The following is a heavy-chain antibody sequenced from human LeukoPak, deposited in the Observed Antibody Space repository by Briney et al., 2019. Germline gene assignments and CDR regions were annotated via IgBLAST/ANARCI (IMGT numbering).Heavy chain of an antibody. Sequence: SETLSLTCAVYGGSFSGYYWSWIRQPPGKGLEWIGEINHSGSTNYNPSLKSRVTISVDTSKNQFSLKLSSVTAADTAVYYCARGGRHCSSTSCYRTRAEGRRFDYWGQGTPVTVSS. V-gene: IGHV4-34*01. D-gene: IGHD2-2*02. J-gene: IGHJ4*02. CDR3: ARGGRHCSSTSCYRTRAEGRRFDY. CDR2: INHSGST. CDR1: GGSFSGYY.